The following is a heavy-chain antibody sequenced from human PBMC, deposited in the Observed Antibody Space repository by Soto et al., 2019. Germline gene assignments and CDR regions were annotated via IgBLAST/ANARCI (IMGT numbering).Heavy chain of an antibody. V-gene: IGHV4-38-2*01. CDR3: ARVTGSKGYFDY. J-gene: IGHJ4*02. D-gene: IGHD2-2*01. CDR2: IYQSGTA. CDR1: GYSIRSDYY. Sequence: SETLSLTCAVSGYSIRSDYYWGWIRQPPGKGLEWLGSIYQSGTAYYNPSLKSRVTISVDTSKNEFSLKVSSVTAADTAVYYCARVTGSKGYFDYWGQGTLVTVSS.